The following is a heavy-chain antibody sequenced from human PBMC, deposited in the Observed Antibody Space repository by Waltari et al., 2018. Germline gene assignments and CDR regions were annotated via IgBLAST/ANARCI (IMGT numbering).Heavy chain of an antibody. CDR2: IYYSGST. J-gene: IGHJ4*02. D-gene: IGHD6-19*01. V-gene: IGHV4-59*11. Sequence: QVQLQESGPGLVKPSETLSLTCTVSGGSISSHYWSWIRQPPGKGLEWIGYIYYSGSTNYNPSLKSRVTISVDTSKNQFSLKLSSVTAADTAVYYCLRAVAGTVGYWGQGTLVTVSS. CDR3: LRAVAGTVGY. CDR1: GGSISSHY.